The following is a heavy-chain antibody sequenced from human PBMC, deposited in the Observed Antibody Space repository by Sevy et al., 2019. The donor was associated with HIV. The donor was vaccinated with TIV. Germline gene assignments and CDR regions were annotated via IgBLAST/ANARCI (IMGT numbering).Heavy chain of an antibody. J-gene: IGHJ6*02. CDR1: GFTFSSYS. D-gene: IGHD7-27*01. V-gene: IGHV3-21*01. Sequence: GGSLRLSCAASGFTFSSYSMNWVRQAPGKGLEWVSSISSSSSYIYYADSVKGRFTISRDNAKNSLYLQMNSLRAEDTAVYYCAGDGLGMEDYYYGMDVWGQGTTVTVSS. CDR3: AGDGLGMEDYYYGMDV. CDR2: ISSSSSYI.